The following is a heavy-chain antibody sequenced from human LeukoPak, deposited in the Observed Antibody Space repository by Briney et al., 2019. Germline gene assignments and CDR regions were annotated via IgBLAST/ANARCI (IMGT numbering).Heavy chain of an antibody. V-gene: IGHV1-46*01. J-gene: IGHJ6*02. D-gene: IGHD3-22*01. CDR2: INPSGGST. CDR1: GYTFTSYY. CDR3: AREDLVTMIVVVPPSYGMDV. Sequence: GASVKVSCKASGYTFTSYYMHRVRQAPGQGLEWMGIINPSGGSTSYAQKFQGRVTMTRDTSTSTVYMELSSLRSEDTAVYYCAREDLVTMIVVVPPSYGMDVWGQGTTVTVSS.